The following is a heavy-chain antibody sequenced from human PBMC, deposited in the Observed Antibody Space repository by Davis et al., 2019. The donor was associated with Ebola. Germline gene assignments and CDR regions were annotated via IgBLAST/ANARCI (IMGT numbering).Heavy chain of an antibody. CDR3: ARSYSGSYFVDAFDI. V-gene: IGHV4-34*01. CDR2: INHSGST. J-gene: IGHJ3*02. CDR1: GGSFSGYY. Sequence: PSETLSLTCAVYGGSFSGYYWSWIRQPPGKGLEWIGEINHSGSTNYNPSLKSRVTISVDTSKNQFSLKLSSVTAADTAVYYCARSYSGSYFVDAFDIWGQGTMVTVSS. D-gene: IGHD1-26*01.